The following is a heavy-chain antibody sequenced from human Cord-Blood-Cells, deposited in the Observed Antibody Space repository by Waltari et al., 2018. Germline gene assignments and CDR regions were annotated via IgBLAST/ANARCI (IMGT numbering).Heavy chain of an antibody. CDR3: ARYPHYGGNSGDWYFDL. V-gene: IGHV4-59*01. Sequence: QVQLQESGPGLVKPSETLSLTCTVSGGPISSYYWRWIRQPPGKGLEWIGYIYYSGSTNYNPSLKSRVTISVDTSKNQFSLKLSSVTAADTAVYYCARYPHYGGNSGDWYFDLWGRGTLVTVSS. CDR1: GGPISSYY. J-gene: IGHJ2*01. CDR2: IYYSGST. D-gene: IGHD4-17*01.